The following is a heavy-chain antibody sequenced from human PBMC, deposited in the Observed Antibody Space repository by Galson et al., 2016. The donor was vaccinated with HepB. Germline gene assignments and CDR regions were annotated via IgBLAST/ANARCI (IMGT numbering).Heavy chain of an antibody. J-gene: IGHJ4*02. V-gene: IGHV4-61*02. CDR1: GGSVSGSYY. CDR3: ARVILMVQGNTISYYFDY. D-gene: IGHD3-10*01. CDR2: VYSSGTT. Sequence: TLSLTCTVSGGSVSGSYYWSWIRQPAGKGLEWIGRVYSSGTTNYNPSLKSRVTISVDTSKNQFSLNLMSVTAADTAVYYCARVILMVQGNTISYYFDYWGQGALVTVSS.